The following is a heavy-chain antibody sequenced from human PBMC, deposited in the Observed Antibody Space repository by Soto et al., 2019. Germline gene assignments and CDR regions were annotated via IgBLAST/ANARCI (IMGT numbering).Heavy chain of an antibody. J-gene: IGHJ4*02. CDR1: GGSISSYY. CDR2: IYYSGST. CDR3: AGTSMVRGVISRFDY. V-gene: IGHV4-59*01. Sequence: SETLSLTCTVSGGSISSYYWSWIRQPPGKGLEWIGYIYYSGSTNYNPSLKSRVTISVDTSKNQLSLKLSSVTAADTAVYYCAGTSMVRGVISRFDYWGQGTLVTVSS. D-gene: IGHD3-10*01.